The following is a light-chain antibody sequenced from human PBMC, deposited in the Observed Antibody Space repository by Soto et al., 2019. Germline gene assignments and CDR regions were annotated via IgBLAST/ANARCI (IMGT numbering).Light chain of an antibody. J-gene: IGLJ2*01. CDR1: SSNIGAGYD. CDR2: GNS. Sequence: QSVLTQPPSVSGAPGQRVTISCTGSSSNIGAGYDVQWYQQFPGTAPKVLIYGNSNRPSGVPDRFSGSKSGTSASLAITGLQAEDEADYYCQSYDSSLSGVVFGGGTKVTVL. CDR3: QSYDSSLSGVV. V-gene: IGLV1-40*01.